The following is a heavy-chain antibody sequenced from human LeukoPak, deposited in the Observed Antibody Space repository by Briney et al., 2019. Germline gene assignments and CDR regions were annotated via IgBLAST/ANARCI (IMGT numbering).Heavy chain of an antibody. Sequence: GGSLRLSCAVSGFTFTDYWMNWVRQARGKGLEWVASIRQVGSEKTYVASVKGRFTISRDNTKNSLSLQVNSLRAEDTAVYYCARDGTAAGLYFDLWGQGTLVTVSS. CDR3: ARDGTAAGLYFDL. CDR1: GFTFTDYW. D-gene: IGHD6-13*01. CDR2: IRQVGSEK. J-gene: IGHJ4*01. V-gene: IGHV3-7*01.